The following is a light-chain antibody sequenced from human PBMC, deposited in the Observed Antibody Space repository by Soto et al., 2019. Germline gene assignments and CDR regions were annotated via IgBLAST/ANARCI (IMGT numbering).Light chain of an antibody. Sequence: VTITCRASLGISNYLAWYQQEPGNAPKLLIYATSTLQSGVPSRFSGSGSGTEFTLTISSLQPEDFATYYCQQLRSYPLTFGGGTKVDIK. J-gene: IGKJ4*01. V-gene: IGKV1-9*01. CDR1: LGISNY. CDR3: QQLRSYPLT. CDR2: ATS.